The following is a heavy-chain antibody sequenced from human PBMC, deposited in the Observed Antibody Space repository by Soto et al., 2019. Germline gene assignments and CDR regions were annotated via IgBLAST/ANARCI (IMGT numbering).Heavy chain of an antibody. J-gene: IGHJ1*01. V-gene: IGHV3-48*01. CDR1: GFTFSSYS. CDR3: ARDPNPMVRGAFYFQH. D-gene: IGHD3-10*01. Sequence: EVQLVESGGGLVQPGGSLRLSCAASGFTFSSYSMNWVRQAPGKGLEWVSYISSSSSTIYYADSVKGRFTISRDNAKNSLYLQMNSLRAEDTAVYYCARDPNPMVRGAFYFQHWGQGTLVTVSS. CDR2: ISSSSSTI.